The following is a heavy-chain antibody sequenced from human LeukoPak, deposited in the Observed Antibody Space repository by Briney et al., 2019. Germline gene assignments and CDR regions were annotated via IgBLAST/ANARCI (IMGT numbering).Heavy chain of an antibody. CDR1: GFTFDGYA. Sequence: GGSLRLSCTASGFTFDGYAMSWVRQAPGKGLEWLGFIIRKTNGGTTEYAASVKGRFIISRDDSKSTTYLQMNSLKTEDTAVYYCTRGDYGDYYDLDYWGQGTLVTVSS. CDR3: TRGDYGDYYDLDY. D-gene: IGHD4-17*01. J-gene: IGHJ4*02. V-gene: IGHV3-49*04. CDR2: IIRKTNGGTT.